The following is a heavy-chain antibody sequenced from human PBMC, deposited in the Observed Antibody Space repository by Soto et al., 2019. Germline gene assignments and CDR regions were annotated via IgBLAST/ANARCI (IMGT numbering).Heavy chain of an antibody. D-gene: IGHD3-9*01. Sequence: PWVSLRLCCAASGFTFSNAWMNWVRQDPGKGLEWVGRIKSKTDGGTTDYAAPVKGGFTISRDDSKNTLYLQMNSLKTEDTAVYYCTTATYYDILTGIYYYSGMDVWGQGTTVTVSS. CDR3: TTATYYDILTGIYYYSGMDV. CDR1: GFTFSNAW. V-gene: IGHV3-15*07. J-gene: IGHJ6*02. CDR2: IKSKTDGGTT.